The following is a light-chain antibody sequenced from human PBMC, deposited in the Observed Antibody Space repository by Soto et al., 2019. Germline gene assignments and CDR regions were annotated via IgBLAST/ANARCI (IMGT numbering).Light chain of an antibody. CDR2: DAS. CDR3: QHYGSSPPYT. Sequence: DIVLTQSPATLSLSPGERATLSCRASQSVSKWLVWYQQKPGQAPRLLIYDASTRASDIPARFSGSGSGTDFTLTISSLEPDDFAVYYCQHYGSSPPYTFGQGTKLKIK. V-gene: IGKV3-11*01. CDR1: QSVSKW. J-gene: IGKJ2*01.